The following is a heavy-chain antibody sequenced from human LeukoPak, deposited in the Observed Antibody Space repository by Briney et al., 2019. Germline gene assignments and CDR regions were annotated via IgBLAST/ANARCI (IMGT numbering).Heavy chain of an antibody. V-gene: IGHV1-18*01. D-gene: IGHD1-26*01. J-gene: IGHJ5*02. CDR2: ISAYNGNT. Sequence: ASVKVSCKASGYTFTSYGISWVRQAPGQGLEWMGWISAYNGNTNYAQKFQGRVTMTRDTSITTAYMELSRLRSDDTAVYYCARGGVNNWFDPWGQGTLVTVSS. CDR1: GYTFTSYG. CDR3: ARGGVNNWFDP.